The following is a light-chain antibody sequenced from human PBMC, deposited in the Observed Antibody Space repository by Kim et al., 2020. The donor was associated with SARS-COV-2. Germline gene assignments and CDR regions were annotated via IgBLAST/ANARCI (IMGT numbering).Light chain of an antibody. J-gene: IGLJ3*02. CDR2: RDR. CDR3: QACDNTWV. Sequence: PRQTASITCNVEEMSDKWDWQYQQTPGQPLVVVIYRDRTRPSESLYRFSGSTSGTTATLTVRGTEAMAESDYYCQACDNTWVFGGGTQLTVL. CDR1: EMSDKW. V-gene: IGLV3-1*01.